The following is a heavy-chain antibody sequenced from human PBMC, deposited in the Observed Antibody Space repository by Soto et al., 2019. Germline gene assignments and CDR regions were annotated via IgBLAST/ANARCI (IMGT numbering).Heavy chain of an antibody. CDR2: ISYDGSNK. Sequence: GGSLRLSCAASGFTFSSYAMHWVRQAPGKGLEWVAVISYDGSNKYYADSVKGRFTISRDNSKNTLYLQMNSLRAEDTAVYYCARDPTRITMVRGVITGYSARGYYGMDVWGQGTTVTVSS. CDR1: GFTFSSYA. D-gene: IGHD3-10*01. CDR3: ARDPTRITMVRGVITGYSARGYYGMDV. J-gene: IGHJ6*02. V-gene: IGHV3-30-3*01.